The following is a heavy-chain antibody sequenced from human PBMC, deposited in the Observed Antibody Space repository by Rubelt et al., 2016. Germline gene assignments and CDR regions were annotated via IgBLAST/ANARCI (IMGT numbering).Heavy chain of an antibody. CDR2: FDPEDGET. CDR3: ARGNYDSTFDY. Sequence: QVQLVQSGAEVKKPGASVKVSCKVSGYTLTELSMHWVRQAPGKGLEWMGGFDPEDGETIYAPKFQGRVTITRDTSASTAYMELSRLRSEDTAVYYCARGNYDSTFDYWGQGTLVTVSS. CDR1: GYTLTELS. J-gene: IGHJ4*02. D-gene: IGHD3-22*01. V-gene: IGHV1-24*01.